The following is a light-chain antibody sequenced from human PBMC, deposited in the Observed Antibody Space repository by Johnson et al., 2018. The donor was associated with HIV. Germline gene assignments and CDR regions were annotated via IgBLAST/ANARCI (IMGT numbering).Light chain of an antibody. CDR1: SSNIGSNY. Sequence: QSVLTQPPSVSAAPGQKVTISCSGSSSNIGSNYVSWYQQVPGTAPKLLIYYNNKRPSGIPDRFSGSKSGTSATLGITGLQTGDEADYYCGTWDSSLSASFGTGTKVTVL. J-gene: IGLJ1*01. V-gene: IGLV1-51*01. CDR2: YNN. CDR3: GTWDSSLSAS.